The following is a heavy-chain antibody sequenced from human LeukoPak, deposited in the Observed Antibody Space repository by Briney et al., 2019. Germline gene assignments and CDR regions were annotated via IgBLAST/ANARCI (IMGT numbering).Heavy chain of an antibody. D-gene: IGHD4-17*01. Sequence: GGSLRLSCAASGFTFSSYAMNWVCQAPGKGLEWVSAISGSGAGTYYADYVKGRFTISRDNSKNTLYLQMNSLRAEDTAVYYCAKEVSRVTTFYFDYWGQGTLVTVSS. V-gene: IGHV3-23*01. CDR1: GFTFSSYA. CDR2: ISGSGAGT. J-gene: IGHJ4*02. CDR3: AKEVSRVTTFYFDY.